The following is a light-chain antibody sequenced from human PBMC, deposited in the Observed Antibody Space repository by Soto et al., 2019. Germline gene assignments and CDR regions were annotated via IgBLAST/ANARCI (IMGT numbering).Light chain of an antibody. Sequence: QSVLTQPASVSGSPGQAITISCTGTSSDVGGYNYVSWYQQHPGKAPKLMIYEVSNRPSGVSDRFSGSKSGNTASLTISGLQAEDEADYYCTSYTSSSPPAFGTGTKVTGL. V-gene: IGLV2-14*01. CDR2: EVS. CDR3: TSYTSSSPPA. CDR1: SSDVGGYNY. J-gene: IGLJ1*01.